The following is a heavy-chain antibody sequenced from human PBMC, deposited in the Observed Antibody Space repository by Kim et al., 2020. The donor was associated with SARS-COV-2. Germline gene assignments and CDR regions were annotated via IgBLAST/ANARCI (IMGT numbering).Heavy chain of an antibody. CDR3: AKDASSTYYDFWSGQFFDY. CDR1: GFTFGDYA. CDR2: ISWNSGSI. V-gene: IGHV3-9*01. Sequence: GGSLRLSCAASGFTFGDYAMHWVRQAPGKGLEWVSGISWNSGSIGYADSVKGRFTISRDNAKNSLYLQMNSLRAEDTALYYCAKDASSTYYDFWSGQFFDYWGQGTLVTVSS. J-gene: IGHJ4*02. D-gene: IGHD3-3*01.